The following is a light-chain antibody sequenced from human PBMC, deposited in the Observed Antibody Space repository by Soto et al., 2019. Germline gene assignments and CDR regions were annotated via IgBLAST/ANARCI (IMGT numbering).Light chain of an antibody. J-gene: IGLJ3*02. CDR3: ETWDSNTRV. CDR1: SGHSSYI. V-gene: IGLV4-60*02. CDR2: LEGSGSY. Sequence: QSVLTQSSSASASRGSSVKLTCTLSSGHSSYIIAWHQQQPGKAPRSLMKLEGSGSYNKGSGVPDRFSGSSSGADRYLTISNLQFEDEADSYCETWDSNTRVFGGGTKVTVL.